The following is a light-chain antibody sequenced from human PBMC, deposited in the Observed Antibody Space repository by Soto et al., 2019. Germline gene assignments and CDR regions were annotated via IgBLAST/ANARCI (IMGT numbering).Light chain of an antibody. CDR1: QSVGRS. CDR3: QQFGSSLP. Sequence: EIVLTQSPGTPSLSPGERATLSCRASQSVGRSLAWYQQKPGQAPRLLIYTTSNRATGIPDRFIGSGSGTDFTLTISRLEPEDFAVYYCQQFGSSLPFGGGTKVEIK. J-gene: IGKJ4*01. V-gene: IGKV3-20*01. CDR2: TTS.